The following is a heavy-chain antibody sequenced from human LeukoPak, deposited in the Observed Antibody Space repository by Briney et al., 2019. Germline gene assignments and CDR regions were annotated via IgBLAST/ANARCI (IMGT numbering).Heavy chain of an antibody. D-gene: IGHD3-22*01. J-gene: IGHJ4*02. CDR1: GYTFTGYY. CDR3: ARQYYYDSSGYYNWGGY. Sequence: VTSVKVSCKASGYTFTGYYMHWVRQAPGQGLEWMGWINPNSGGTNYAQKFQGRVTMTRDTSISTAYMELSRLRSDDTAVYYCARQYYYDSSGYYNWGGYWGQGTLVTLSS. CDR2: INPNSGGT. V-gene: IGHV1-2*02.